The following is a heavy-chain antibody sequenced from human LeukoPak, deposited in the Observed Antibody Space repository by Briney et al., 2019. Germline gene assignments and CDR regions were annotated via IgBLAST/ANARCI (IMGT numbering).Heavy chain of an antibody. D-gene: IGHD6-19*01. V-gene: IGHV5-51*01. Sequence: GESLKISCKGSGYSFTSYWIGWVRQMPGKGLEWMGIIYPGDSGIRYSPSFQGQVTISADKSISTAYLQWSSLKASDTAMYYCARLWYSSGWYVGYFDYWGQGTLVTVSS. J-gene: IGHJ4*02. CDR1: GYSFTSYW. CDR3: ARLWYSSGWYVGYFDY. CDR2: IYPGDSGI.